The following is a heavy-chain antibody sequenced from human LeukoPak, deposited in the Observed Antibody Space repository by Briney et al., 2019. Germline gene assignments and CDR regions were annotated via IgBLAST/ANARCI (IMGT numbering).Heavy chain of an antibody. J-gene: IGHJ4*02. CDR2: VSYDGGAK. CDR3: ARSLGSGWIHLVEY. D-gene: IGHD6-19*01. Sequence: GGSLRLSCAASGFTFSTYALHWVRQAPGKGLEWVAVVSYDGGAKYYADSVKGRFTISRDNSKNTVDLQMYSLRAEDSAVYYCARSLGSGWIHLVEYWGQGTPVTVS. V-gene: IGHV3-30*03. CDR1: GFTFSTYA.